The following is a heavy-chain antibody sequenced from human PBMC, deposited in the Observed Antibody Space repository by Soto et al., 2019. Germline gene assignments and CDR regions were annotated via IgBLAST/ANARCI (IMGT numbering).Heavy chain of an antibody. CDR2: TYYRSKWYN. D-gene: IGHD6-6*01. J-gene: IGHJ4*02. CDR1: GGSVSSNSPA. V-gene: IGHV6-1*01. Sequence: SPTISLSGAISGGSVSSNSPACNWIRQSPSRGLEWLGRTYYRSKWYNDYAVSVKSRITINPDTSKNQFSLQLNSVTPEDTAVYYCARDVVSPSSWAYKTIFDYWCQGTLVTVS. CDR3: ARDVVSPSSWAYKTIFDY.